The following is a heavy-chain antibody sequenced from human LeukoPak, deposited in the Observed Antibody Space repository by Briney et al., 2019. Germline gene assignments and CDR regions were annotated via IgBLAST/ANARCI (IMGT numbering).Heavy chain of an antibody. CDR2: ISYDGSNK. J-gene: IGHJ3*02. D-gene: IGHD6-6*01. Sequence: GGSLRLSCAASGFTFSSYAMHWVRQAPGKGLEWVAVISYDGSNKYYADSVKGRFTISRDNSKNTLYLQMNSLGAEDTAVYYCARAKQLVQNAFDIWGQGTMVTVSS. CDR3: ARAKQLVQNAFDI. V-gene: IGHV3-30*01. CDR1: GFTFSSYA.